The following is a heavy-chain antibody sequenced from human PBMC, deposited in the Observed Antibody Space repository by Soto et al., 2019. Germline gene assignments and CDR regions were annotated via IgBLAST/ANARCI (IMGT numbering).Heavy chain of an antibody. J-gene: IGHJ6*02. Sequence: SETLSLTCTVSGGSISSSSYYWGWIRQPPGKGLEWIGSIYYSGSTYYNPSLKSRVTISVDTSKNQFSLKLSSLTAADTAVYYCARQEYSSSSGFDYYYYYGMDVWVQGTTVT. CDR3: ARQEYSSSSGFDYYYYYGMDV. CDR2: IYYSGST. D-gene: IGHD6-6*01. CDR1: GGSISSSSYY. V-gene: IGHV4-39*01.